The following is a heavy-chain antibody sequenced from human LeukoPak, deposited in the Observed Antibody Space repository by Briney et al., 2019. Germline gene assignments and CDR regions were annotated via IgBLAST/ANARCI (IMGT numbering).Heavy chain of an antibody. V-gene: IGHV3-11*01. D-gene: IGHD4-17*01. J-gene: IGHJ4*02. CDR2: ISNSGSTI. Sequence: GGSLTHSCAASGFTFSDYYMSWIRQPPGKGLEWVSYISNSGSTIYYADSVKGRFTISSKNWNNILLLQMSGLRAEDTAVYFCAREAYGDYDSWGQGTLVTVSS. CDR1: GFTFSDYY. CDR3: AREAYGDYDS.